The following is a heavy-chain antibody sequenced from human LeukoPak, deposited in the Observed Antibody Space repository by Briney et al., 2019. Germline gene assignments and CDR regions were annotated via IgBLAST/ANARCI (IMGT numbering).Heavy chain of an antibody. J-gene: IGHJ4*02. D-gene: IGHD1-1*01. CDR2: IDSSSSTI. CDR3: ARDTRKYVPHPYYFDY. CDR1: GFTFSSYG. V-gene: IGHV3-48*01. Sequence: AGGSLRLSCAASGFTFSSYGMHWVRQAPGKGLEWVSYIDSSSSTIYYADSVKGRFTISRDNAKNSLYLQMNCLRAEDTAVYYCARDTRKYVPHPYYFDYWGQGTLVTVSS.